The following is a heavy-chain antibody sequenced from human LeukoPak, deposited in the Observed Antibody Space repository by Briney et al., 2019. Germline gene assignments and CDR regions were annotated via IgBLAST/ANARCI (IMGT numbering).Heavy chain of an antibody. CDR3: ARDNSESEYFFDY. CDR1: GFTFSHYY. D-gene: IGHD1-26*01. V-gene: IGHV3-11*01. CDR2: ISGTGNNK. Sequence: KSGGSLRLSCVSSGFTFSHYYMTWIRQAPGKGLEWVSYISGTGNNKYYADSVKGRFTISRDNAQNSLYLQMSSLRAEDTAIYYCARDNSESEYFFDYWGQGSLVTVSS. J-gene: IGHJ4*02.